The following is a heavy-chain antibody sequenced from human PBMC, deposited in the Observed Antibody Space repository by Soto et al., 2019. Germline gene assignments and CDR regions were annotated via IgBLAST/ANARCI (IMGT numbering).Heavy chain of an antibody. Sequence: PSETLSLTCTVSGGSISSSSYYWGWIRQPPGKGLEWIGSIYYSGSTYYNPSLKSRVTISVDTSKNQFSLKLSSVTAADTAVYYCARSIAFWSGYPYYFDYWGQGTLVTVSS. CDR3: ARSIAFWSGYPYYFDY. CDR1: GGSISSSSYY. CDR2: IYYSGST. J-gene: IGHJ4*02. D-gene: IGHD3-3*01. V-gene: IGHV4-39*01.